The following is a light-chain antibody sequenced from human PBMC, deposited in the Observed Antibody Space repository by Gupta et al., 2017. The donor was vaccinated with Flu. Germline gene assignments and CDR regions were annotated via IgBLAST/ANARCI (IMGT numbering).Light chain of an antibody. V-gene: IGKV2-28*01. CDR2: LGS. CDR1: QSLLHSNGYNY. Sequence: DIVMTQSPLSLPVTPGEPASISCRSSQSLLHSNGYNYLDWYLQKPGQSPQLLIYLGSNRASGVPDRFSGSGSGTDFTLKISRGEAEDVGVYYCMQALQTPPWTFGQGTNVEIK. J-gene: IGKJ1*01. CDR3: MQALQTPPWT.